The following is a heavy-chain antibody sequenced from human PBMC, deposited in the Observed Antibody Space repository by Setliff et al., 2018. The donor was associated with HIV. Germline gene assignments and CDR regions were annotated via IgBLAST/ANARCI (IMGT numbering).Heavy chain of an antibody. CDR2: INVNSGNS. J-gene: IGHJ5*02. CDR1: GYLFTGYY. D-gene: IGHD3-10*01. Sequence: ASVKVSCKASGYLFTGYYMHWVRRAPGQGLEWMGWINVNSGNSGYAQKFQGRVTMTRSTSFSTAYMELSNLTSEDTAIYYCARKHKVSLGRGIVVLWGFDPWGQGTLVTVSS. CDR3: ARKHKVSLGRGIVVLWGFDP. V-gene: IGHV1-8*02.